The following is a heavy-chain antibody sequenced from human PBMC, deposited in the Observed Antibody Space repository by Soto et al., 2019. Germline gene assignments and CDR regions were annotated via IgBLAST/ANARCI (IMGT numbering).Heavy chain of an antibody. D-gene: IGHD3-3*02. V-gene: IGHV3-23*01. CDR1: GFTFSSYA. CDR2: ISGSGDST. J-gene: IGHJ4*02. CDR3: ATSIFGVGILDY. Sequence: GGSLRLSCAASGFTFSSYAMSWVRQAPGKGLEWVSVISGSGDSTYYADSVKGRFTISRDNSKNTLYLKMNSLRAEDTAQYYCATSIFGVGILDYWGQGTLVTVSS.